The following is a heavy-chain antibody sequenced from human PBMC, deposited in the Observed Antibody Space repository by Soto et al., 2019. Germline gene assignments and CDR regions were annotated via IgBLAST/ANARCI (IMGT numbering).Heavy chain of an antibody. J-gene: IGHJ4*02. CDR1: GGSISSSSYY. Sequence: SGTLSLTCTVSGGSISSSSYYWGWIRQPPGKGLEWIGSIYYSGSTYYNPSLRSRVTISVDTSKNQFSLKLSSVTAADTAVYYGARHDNCHFRLYDWGKGSLVPVSS. CDR2: IYYSGST. CDR3: ARHDNCHFRLYD. V-gene: IGHV4-39*01. D-gene: IGHD1-20*01.